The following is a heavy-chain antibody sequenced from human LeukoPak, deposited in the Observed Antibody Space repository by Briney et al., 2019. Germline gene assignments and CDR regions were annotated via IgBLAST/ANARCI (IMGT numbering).Heavy chain of an antibody. CDR3: AKDQNIVVVTAIDY. V-gene: IGHV3-30*18. D-gene: IGHD2-21*02. Sequence: LSLTCTVSGGSVSSGSYYWSWIRQPPGKGLEWVAVISYDATNKYYPDSVKGRFSISRDNSKNTLYLQMDSLRAEDTAVYYCAKDQNIVVVTAIDYWGQGTLVTVSS. CDR2: ISYDATNK. J-gene: IGHJ4*02. CDR1: GGSVSSGSYY.